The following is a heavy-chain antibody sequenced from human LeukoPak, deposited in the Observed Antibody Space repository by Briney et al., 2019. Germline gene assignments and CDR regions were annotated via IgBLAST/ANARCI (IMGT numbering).Heavy chain of an antibody. CDR2: ISSSGSTI. D-gene: IGHD1-26*01. J-gene: IGHJ4*02. CDR1: GFTFSNYW. CDR3: ARLVGATEALDY. Sequence: GGSLRLSCAASGFTFSNYWMTWVRQAPGKGLEWVSYISSSGSTIYYADSVKGRFTISRDNAKNSLYLQMNSLRAEDTAVYYCARLVGATEALDYWGQGTLVTVSS. V-gene: IGHV3-48*04.